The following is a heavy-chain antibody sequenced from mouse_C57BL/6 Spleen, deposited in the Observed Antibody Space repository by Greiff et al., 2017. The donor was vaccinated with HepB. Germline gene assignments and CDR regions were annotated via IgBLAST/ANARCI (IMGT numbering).Heavy chain of an antibody. Sequence: EVHLVESEGGLVQPGSSMKLSCTASGFTFSDYYMAWVRQVPEKGLEWVANINYDGSSTYYLDSLKSRFIISRDNAKNILYLQMSSLKSEDTATYYCARDHTVVAKDWYFDVWGTGTTVTVSS. CDR2: INYDGSST. V-gene: IGHV5-16*01. D-gene: IGHD1-1*01. J-gene: IGHJ1*03. CDR1: GFTFSDYY. CDR3: ARDHTVVAKDWYFDV.